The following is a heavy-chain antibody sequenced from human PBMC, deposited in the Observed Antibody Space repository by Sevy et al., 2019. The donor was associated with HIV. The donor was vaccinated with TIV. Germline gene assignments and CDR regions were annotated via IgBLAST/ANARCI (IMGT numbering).Heavy chain of an antibody. V-gene: IGHV3-33*01. CDR3: ARDSRNGLDP. J-gene: IGHJ5*02. CDR1: GFIFSTYG. D-gene: IGHD2-8*01. Sequence: GGSLRLSCVASGFIFSTYGMHWVRQAPGKGLEWVAVIWYDGINKDYADSVKGRFIISRDNSKNTMYLEMDSLRAEDTAVYYCARDSRNGLDPWGQGPLVTVSS. CDR2: IWYDGINK.